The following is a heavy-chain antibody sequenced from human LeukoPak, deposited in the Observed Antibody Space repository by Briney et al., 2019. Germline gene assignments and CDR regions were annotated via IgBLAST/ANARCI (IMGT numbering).Heavy chain of an antibody. CDR1: GGSISSYY. Sequence: SETLSLTCTVSGGSISSYYWSWIRQPPGKGLEWIGYIYYSGSTNYNPSLKSRVTISVDTSKNQFSLKLSSVTAADTAVYYCAGRRITIFDYWGQGTLVTVSS. J-gene: IGHJ4*02. V-gene: IGHV4-59*01. D-gene: IGHD3-3*01. CDR3: AGRRITIFDY. CDR2: IYYSGST.